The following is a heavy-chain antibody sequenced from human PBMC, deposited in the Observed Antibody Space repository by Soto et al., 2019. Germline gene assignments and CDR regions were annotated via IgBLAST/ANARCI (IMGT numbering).Heavy chain of an antibody. CDR2: IYYTGST. V-gene: IGHV4-31*03. Sequence: QVQLQESGPGLVKPSQTLSLTCTVSGDSISSGGYVWNWIRQHPGKGLEWIGLIYYTGSTFYTPSLRSRLTSSVDSSKNHLSLKLTSVTAADTAVYFFAWLSSSSSFAFWGQGTLVTVSS. CDR1: GDSISSGGYV. D-gene: IGHD6-6*01. CDR3: AWLSSSSSFAF. J-gene: IGHJ4*02.